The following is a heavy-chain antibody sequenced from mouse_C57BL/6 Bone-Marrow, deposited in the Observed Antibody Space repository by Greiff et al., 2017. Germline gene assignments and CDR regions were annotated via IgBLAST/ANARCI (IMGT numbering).Heavy chain of an antibody. V-gene: IGHV1-81*01. D-gene: IGHD1-1*01. CDR1: GYTFTSYG. CDR3: ARLHYDGSSYTWFGY. CDR2: IYPRSGNT. Sequence: QVQLQQPGAELARPGASVKLSCKASGYTFTSYGISWVKQRTGQGLEWIGKIYPRSGNTYYNEKFKGKATLTADKSSSPAYMELRSLTFGELAVYFWARLHYDGSSYTWFGYWGQGTLVTVSA. J-gene: IGHJ3*01.